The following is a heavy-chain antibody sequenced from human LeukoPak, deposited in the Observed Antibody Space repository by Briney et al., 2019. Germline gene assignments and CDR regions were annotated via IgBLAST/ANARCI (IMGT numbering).Heavy chain of an antibody. CDR2: INPNSGGT. J-gene: IGHJ4*02. V-gene: IGHV1-2*02. Sequence: GASVKVSCKASGYTFTGYYMHWVRQAPGQGLEWMGWINPNSGGTNYAQKFEGRVTMTRDTSISTAYMELSRLRSDDTAAYYCARAGGCCSGGSCYWDYFDYWGQGTLVTVSS. CDR3: ARAGGCCSGGSCYWDYFDY. D-gene: IGHD2-15*01. CDR1: GYTFTGYY.